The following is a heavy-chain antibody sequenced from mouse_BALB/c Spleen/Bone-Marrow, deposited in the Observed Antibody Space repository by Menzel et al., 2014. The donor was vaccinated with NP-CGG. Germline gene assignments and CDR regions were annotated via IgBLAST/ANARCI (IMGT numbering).Heavy chain of an antibody. D-gene: IGHD1-2*01. CDR2: ISSGGRT. V-gene: IGHV5-6-5*01. J-gene: IGHJ1*01. CDR3: ARGERRGITAAYLYFDV. CDR1: GFTFSSYA. Sequence: EVKLEESGGGLVKPGGALTLSCAASGFTFSSYAMSWVRQTPEKRLEWVASISSGGRTYYPDSVKGRFTISRDNARTILYLQMSSLTSEVTAMYYCARGERRGITAAYLYFDVWGAGTTVTVSS.